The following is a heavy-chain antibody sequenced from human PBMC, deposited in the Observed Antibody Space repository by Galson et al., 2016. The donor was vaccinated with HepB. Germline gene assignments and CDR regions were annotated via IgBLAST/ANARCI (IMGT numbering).Heavy chain of an antibody. CDR3: TRGYMHTGMNV. V-gene: IGHV6-1*01. CDR1: GDSVTNDDTI. CDR2: TYYRSQWFN. Sequence: CALSGDSVTNDDTIWNWIRQSPSRGLEWLGRTYYRSQWFNEYAVSVKSRITINSDTSRNQFSLQLDSVTPDDTAAYFCTRGYMHTGMNVWGQGTTVTVSS. D-gene: IGHD5-18*01. J-gene: IGHJ6*02.